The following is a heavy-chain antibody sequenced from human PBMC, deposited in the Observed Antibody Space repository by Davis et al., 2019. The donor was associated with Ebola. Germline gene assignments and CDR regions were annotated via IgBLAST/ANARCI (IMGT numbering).Heavy chain of an antibody. Sequence: ASVKVSCKASGYTFTSYGISWVRQAPGQRLEWMGWINAGNGNTKYSQKFQGRVTITRDTSASTAYMELSSLRSEDTAVYYCARERTWKRGFDPWGQGTLVTVSS. J-gene: IGHJ5*02. CDR3: ARERTWKRGFDP. CDR2: INAGNGNT. V-gene: IGHV1-3*01. D-gene: IGHD1-1*01. CDR1: GYTFTSYG.